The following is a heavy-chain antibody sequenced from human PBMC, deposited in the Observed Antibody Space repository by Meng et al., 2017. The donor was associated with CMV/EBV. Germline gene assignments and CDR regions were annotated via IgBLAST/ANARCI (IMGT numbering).Heavy chain of an antibody. CDR2: ISSIGSTI. J-gene: IGHJ6*02. CDR3: ARLAPADPAYYYYGMDV. CDR1: GLTFSDYY. Sequence: GESLKISCAASGLTFSDYYMSWIRQAPGKGLEWVSYISSIGSTIYYADSVKGRFTISRDNAKNSLYLQMNSLRAEDTAVYYCARLAPADPAYYYYGMDVWGQGTTVTVSS. D-gene: IGHD2-2*01. V-gene: IGHV3-11*04.